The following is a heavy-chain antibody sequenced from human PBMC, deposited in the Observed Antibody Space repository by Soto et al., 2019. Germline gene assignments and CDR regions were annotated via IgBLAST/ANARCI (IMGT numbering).Heavy chain of an antibody. Sequence: SETLSLTCTVSGGSISSSGYYWSWIRQPPGKGLEWIGEVNHSGSTNYNPSLKSRVTISVDTSKNQFSLKLSSVTAADTAVYYCARGPITTNPRFDPWGQGTLVTVSS. CDR1: GGSISSSGYY. D-gene: IGHD3-22*01. CDR3: ARGPITTNPRFDP. J-gene: IGHJ5*02. CDR2: VNHSGST. V-gene: IGHV4-39*07.